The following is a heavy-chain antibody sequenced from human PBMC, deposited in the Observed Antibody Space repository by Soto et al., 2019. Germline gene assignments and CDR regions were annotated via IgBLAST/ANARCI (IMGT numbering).Heavy chain of an antibody. CDR3: ARESVEVVIPLGPFDY. CDR1: GGTFSSYA. D-gene: IGHD3-3*01. J-gene: IGHJ4*02. V-gene: IGHV1-69*13. CDR2: IIPIFGTA. Sequence: SVKVSCKASGGTFSSYAISWVRQAPGQGLEWMGGIIPIFGTANYAQKFQGRVTITADESTSTAYMELSSLRSEDTAVYYCARESVEVVIPLGPFDYWGQGTLVTVSS.